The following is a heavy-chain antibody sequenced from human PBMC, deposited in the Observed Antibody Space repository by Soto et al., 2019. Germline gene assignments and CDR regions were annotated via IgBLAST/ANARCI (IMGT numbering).Heavy chain of an antibody. J-gene: IGHJ6*02. CDR1: GCRFRRYW. Sequence: GVCLKISCTSYGCRFRRYWIDWVSELPGKGLEWVGIIYPGNSDTLYGPSFQGQVTISADRSMNTAYLQWSGLRASDTATYYCARRLGYGYKSTWAAMDIWGLGTTVTVSS. V-gene: IGHV5-51*01. CDR3: ARRLGYGYKSTWAAMDI. CDR2: IYPGNSDT. D-gene: IGHD3-16*01.